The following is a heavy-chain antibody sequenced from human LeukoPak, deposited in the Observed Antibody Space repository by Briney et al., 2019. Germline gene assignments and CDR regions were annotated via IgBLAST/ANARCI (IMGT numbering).Heavy chain of an antibody. CDR3: AKDHPPLITIFGVVMDY. Sequence: GRSLRLSCAASGFTFSSYGMHWVRQAPGKGLEWVAVISYDGSNKYYADSVKGRFTISRDNSKNTLYLQMNSLRAEDTAVYYCAKDHPPLITIFGVVMDYWGQGTLVTVSS. J-gene: IGHJ4*02. CDR1: GFTFSSYG. V-gene: IGHV3-30*18. CDR2: ISYDGSNK. D-gene: IGHD3-3*01.